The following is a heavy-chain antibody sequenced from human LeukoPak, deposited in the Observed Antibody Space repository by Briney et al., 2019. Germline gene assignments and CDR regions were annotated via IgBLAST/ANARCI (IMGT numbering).Heavy chain of an antibody. CDR2: VNAGNGNT. Sequence: ASVKVSCKGSGFTFSSYAMHWVRQAPGQRLEWMGWVNAGNGNTQYSQKFQGRVTITRDTSASTVYMELSSLRSEDTAVYYCARGTGCTGGSCSYYGMDVWGQGTTVTVSS. V-gene: IGHV1-3*01. D-gene: IGHD2-15*01. CDR1: GFTFSSYA. J-gene: IGHJ6*02. CDR3: ARGTGCTGGSCSYYGMDV.